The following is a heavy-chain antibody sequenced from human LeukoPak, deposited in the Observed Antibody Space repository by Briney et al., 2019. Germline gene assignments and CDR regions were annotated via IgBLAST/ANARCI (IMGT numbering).Heavy chain of an antibody. D-gene: IGHD5-18*01. J-gene: IGHJ4*02. Sequence: SETLSLTCTVSGYSISSGYYWGWIRQAPGKGLEWIGNIYHSGNTYYNPSLKSRVTVSMDTSKNQFSLKLSSVTAADTAVYYCARRGIQLWLRQRAFDYWGQGTLVTVSS. CDR3: ARRGIQLWLRQRAFDY. CDR1: GYSISSGYY. CDR2: IYHSGNT. V-gene: IGHV4-38-2*02.